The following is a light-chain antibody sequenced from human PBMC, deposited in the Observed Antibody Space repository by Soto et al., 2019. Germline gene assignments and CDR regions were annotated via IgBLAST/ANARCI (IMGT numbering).Light chain of an antibody. CDR1: QSVGNNF. J-gene: IGKJ1*01. CDR3: HQYGTSPQT. CDR2: DAS. Sequence: EILLTQSPATLSLYPGERVTLSCGASQSVGNNFLAWYQQKPGQAPTLLIYDASSRASGLPDRFSGSGSETDFTLTVSRLELEDFAVYFCHQYGTSPQTFGQGTKVDIK. V-gene: IGKV3D-20*01.